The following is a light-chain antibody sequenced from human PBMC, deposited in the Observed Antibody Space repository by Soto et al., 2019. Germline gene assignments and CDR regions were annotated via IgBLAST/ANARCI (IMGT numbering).Light chain of an antibody. J-gene: IGKJ3*01. CDR3: QQYNNWPET. CDR2: GAS. CDR1: QSVSSSY. V-gene: IGKV3D-15*01. Sequence: EIVLTHSPGTLSLCPGERATLSCRASQSVSSSYLDWYQQKPGQAPRLLIYGASSRATGIPARFSGSGSGTEFTLTISSLQSEDFAVYYRQQYNNWPETFGPGTKVDIK.